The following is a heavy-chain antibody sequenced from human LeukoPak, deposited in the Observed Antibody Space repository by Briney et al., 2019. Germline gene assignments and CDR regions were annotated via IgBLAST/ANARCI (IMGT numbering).Heavy chain of an antibody. V-gene: IGHV1-69*05. CDR3: ARARSEYSSSSYNWFDP. CDR1: GGTFSSYA. CDR2: IIPIFGTA. Sequence: SVKVSCKASGGTFSSYAISCVRQAPGQGLEWMGGIIPIFGTANYAQKFQGRVTITTDESTSTAYMELSSLRSEDTAVYYCARARSEYSSSSYNWFDPWGQGTLVTVSS. J-gene: IGHJ5*02. D-gene: IGHD6-6*01.